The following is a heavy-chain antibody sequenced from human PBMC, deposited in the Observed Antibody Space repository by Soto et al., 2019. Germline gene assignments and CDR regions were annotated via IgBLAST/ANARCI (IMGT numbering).Heavy chain of an antibody. CDR3: ARVNDFWSGSSNWFDP. V-gene: IGHV4-59*01. Sequence: SETPSLTCTVSGGSISSYYWSWIRQPPGKGLEWIGYIYYSGSTNYNPSLKSRVTISVDTSKNQFSLKLSSVTAADTAVYYCARVNDFWSGSSNWFDPWGQGTLVTVSS. D-gene: IGHD3-3*01. J-gene: IGHJ5*02. CDR1: GGSISSYY. CDR2: IYYSGST.